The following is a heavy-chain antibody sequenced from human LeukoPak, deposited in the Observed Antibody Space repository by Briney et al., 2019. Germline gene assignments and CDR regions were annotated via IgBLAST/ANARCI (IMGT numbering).Heavy chain of an antibody. V-gene: IGHV1-2*02. CDR3: ARDRGYKRAYCGGDCYSALDY. CDR1: GYTFTGHY. D-gene: IGHD2-21*02. Sequence: ASVKVSCKASGYTFTGHYIHWVRQAPGQGLEWMGWIHPNTGGTKYAQKFQGRVTMTRDTSSSTAHMELSSLRSADTAVYYCARDRGYKRAYCGGDCYSALDYWGQGTLVTVSS. CDR2: IHPNTGGT. J-gene: IGHJ4*02.